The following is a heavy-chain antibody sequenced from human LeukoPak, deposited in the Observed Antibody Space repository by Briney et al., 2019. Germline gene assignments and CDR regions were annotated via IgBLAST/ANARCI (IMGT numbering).Heavy chain of an antibody. J-gene: IGHJ5*02. CDR1: GGSFSGYY. V-gene: IGHV4-34*01. CDR2: INHSGST. D-gene: IGHD3-3*01. CDR3: ARGSPPLDFWSGYWFDP. Sequence: PSETLSLTCAVYGGSFSGYYWSWIRQPPGKGLEWIGEINHSGSTNYNPSLKSRVTISVDTSKNQFSLKLSSVTAADTAVYYCARGSPPLDFWSGYWFDPWGQGTLVTVSS.